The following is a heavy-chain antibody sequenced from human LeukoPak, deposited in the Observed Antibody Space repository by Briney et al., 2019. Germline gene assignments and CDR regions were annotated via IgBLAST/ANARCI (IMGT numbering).Heavy chain of an antibody. CDR2: MNPNSGAT. CDR1: GYTFTSYD. CDR3: ARAPRSWGFVY. D-gene: IGHD7-27*01. Sequence: ASVKVSCKASGYTFTSYDFNWLRQATGQGPEWMGWMNPNSGATGYAQKFQGRVTMTRSASINTAYMELTDLRSEDTAVYYCARAPRSWGFVYWGQGTLVTVSS. J-gene: IGHJ4*02. V-gene: IGHV1-8*01.